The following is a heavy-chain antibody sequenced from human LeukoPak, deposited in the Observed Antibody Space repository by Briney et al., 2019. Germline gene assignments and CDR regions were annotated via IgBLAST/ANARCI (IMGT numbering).Heavy chain of an antibody. Sequence: GGSLRLSCAASGFSISTYGMHWDRQAPGKGLEWVAVLWYDGVNTYYADSVKGRFTISRDNSKNTLYLQMNSLRAEDAAVYYCARAQDSSSWYLDSWGQGTLVTVSS. V-gene: IGHV3-33*01. CDR2: LWYDGVNT. CDR3: ARAQDSSSWYLDS. D-gene: IGHD6-13*01. J-gene: IGHJ4*02. CDR1: GFSISTYG.